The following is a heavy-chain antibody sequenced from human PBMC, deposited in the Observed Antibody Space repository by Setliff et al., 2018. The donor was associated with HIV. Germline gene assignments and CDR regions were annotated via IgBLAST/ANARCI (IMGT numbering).Heavy chain of an antibody. CDR3: VRAHSSGYLYWDY. CDR1: GFNFSSHT. Sequence: GGSLRLSCAASGFNFSSHTMNWIRQAPGKGLEWVSSISSTGTYIYYADSMKGRFTISRDNAKNSLYLQMNSLKTENTAVYFCVRAHSSGYLYWDYWGQGTLVTVSS. V-gene: IGHV3-21*04. CDR2: ISSTGTYI. D-gene: IGHD3-22*01. J-gene: IGHJ4*02.